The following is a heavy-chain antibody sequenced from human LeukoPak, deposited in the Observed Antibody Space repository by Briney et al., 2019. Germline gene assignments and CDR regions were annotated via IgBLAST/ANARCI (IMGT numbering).Heavy chain of an antibody. CDR1: GGSISSGGYY. CDR3: ARGISLSVDTISEDY. D-gene: IGHD5-12*01. Sequence: SETLSLTCTVSGGSISSGGYYWSWIRQHPGKGLEWIGYIYYSGSTYYNPSLKSRVTISVDTSKNQFSLKLSSVTAADTAVYYCARGISLSVDTISEDYWGQGTLVTVSS. V-gene: IGHV4-31*03. CDR2: IYYSGST. J-gene: IGHJ4*02.